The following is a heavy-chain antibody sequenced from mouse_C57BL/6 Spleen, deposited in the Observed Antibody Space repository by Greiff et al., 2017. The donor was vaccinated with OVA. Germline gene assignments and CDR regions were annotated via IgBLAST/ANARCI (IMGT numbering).Heavy chain of an antibody. CDR2: IDPETGGT. CDR1: GYTFTDYE. D-gene: IGHD4-1*01. J-gene: IGHJ4*01. V-gene: IGHV1-15*01. Sequence: QVQLQQSGAELVRPGASVTLSCKASGYTFTDYEMHWVKQTPVHGLEWIGAIDPETGGTAYNQKFKGKAILTADKSSSTAYMELRSLTSEDSAVYYCTRPLNWDERGYYAMDYWGQGTSVTVSS. CDR3: TRPLNWDERGYYAMDY.